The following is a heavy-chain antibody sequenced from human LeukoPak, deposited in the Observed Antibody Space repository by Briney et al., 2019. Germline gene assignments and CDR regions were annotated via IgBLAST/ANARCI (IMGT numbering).Heavy chain of an antibody. J-gene: IGHJ3*02. D-gene: IGHD3-9*01. CDR3: ARGFGHYDILTGYYFDI. V-gene: IGHV4-59*01. Sequence: SETLSLTCTVSGGSINSYYWSWIRQPPGKGLEWIGYIYYSGSTNYNPSLKSRVTISVDTSKNQFSLKLSSVTAADTAVYYCARGFGHYDILTGYYFDIWGQGTMVTVSS. CDR2: IYYSGST. CDR1: GGSINSYY.